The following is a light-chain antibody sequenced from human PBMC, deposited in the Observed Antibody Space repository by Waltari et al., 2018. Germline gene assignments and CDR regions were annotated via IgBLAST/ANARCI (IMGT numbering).Light chain of an antibody. CDR3: HQYNTFSGS. V-gene: IGKV1-5*03. J-gene: IGKJ1*01. CDR1: QTINNW. Sequence: DIQTTPSPSTLSASVGAKVTITCRASQTINNWLAWYQLKPGKAPKILIYDASTLHSGVPSRFSGSRSETQFTLTISSLQPDDFATYFCHQYNTFSGSFGQGTKVEVK. CDR2: DAS.